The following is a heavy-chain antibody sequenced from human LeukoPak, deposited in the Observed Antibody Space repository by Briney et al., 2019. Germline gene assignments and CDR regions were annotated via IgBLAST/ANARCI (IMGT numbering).Heavy chain of an antibody. V-gene: IGHV3-21*01. CDR2: ISISSSYI. Sequence: GGSLRLSFAASGFTFSSYSMNWVRQAPGKGLEWVSSISISSSYIYYADSVKGRFTISRDNAKNSLYLQMNSLRAEDMAVYYCASDCSGGSCGLFDYWGQGTLVTVSS. CDR3: ASDCSGGSCGLFDY. D-gene: IGHD2-15*01. J-gene: IGHJ4*02. CDR1: GFTFSSYS.